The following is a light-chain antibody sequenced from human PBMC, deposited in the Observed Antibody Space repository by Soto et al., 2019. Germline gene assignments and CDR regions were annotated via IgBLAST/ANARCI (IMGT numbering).Light chain of an antibody. V-gene: IGKV1-12*01. Sequence: IQMTQSPSSVSASVGDRVAITCRAIQDISSLLAWYQHKPGKAPKLLIYAATTLQSGVPSRFSGSESGIEFTLTISSLQPDDFAPYYCHQADTFPFTFDPGTKVDMK. CDR1: QDISSL. CDR3: HQADTFPFT. CDR2: AAT. J-gene: IGKJ3*01.